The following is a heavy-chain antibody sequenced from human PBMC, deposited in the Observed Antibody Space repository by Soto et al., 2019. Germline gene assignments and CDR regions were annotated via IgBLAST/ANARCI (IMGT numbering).Heavy chain of an antibody. J-gene: IGHJ5*02. CDR2: IIPIFGTA. Sequence: SVKVSCKASGGTFSSYAISWVRQAPGQGLEWMGGIIPIFGTANYAQKFQGRVTITADESTSTAYMELSSLRSEDTAVYYCARVKRNYYCSGGSCYRWFDPWGQGTLVTVSS. CDR1: GGTFSSYA. CDR3: ARVKRNYYCSGGSCYRWFDP. D-gene: IGHD2-15*01. V-gene: IGHV1-69*13.